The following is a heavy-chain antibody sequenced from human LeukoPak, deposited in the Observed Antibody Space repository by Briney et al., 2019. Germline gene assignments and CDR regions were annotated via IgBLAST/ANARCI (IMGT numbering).Heavy chain of an antibody. J-gene: IGHJ4*02. Sequence: PSETLSLTCTVSGGSISSYYWSWIRQPPGKGLEWIGYIYYSGSTNYNPSLKSRVTISVDTSKNQFSLKLTSVTAADTAVYYCARQTGSGLFILPGGQGTLVTVSS. D-gene: IGHD3/OR15-3a*01. CDR1: GGSISSYY. CDR2: IYYSGST. V-gene: IGHV4-59*08. CDR3: ARQTGSGLFILP.